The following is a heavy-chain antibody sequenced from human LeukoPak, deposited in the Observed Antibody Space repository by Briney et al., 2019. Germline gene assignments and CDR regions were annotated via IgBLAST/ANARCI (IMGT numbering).Heavy chain of an antibody. J-gene: IGHJ4*02. D-gene: IGHD3-22*01. CDR1: GFTFSSYG. Sequence: GGSLRLSCAASGFTFSSYGMHWVRQVPGKGLVWVSRINSDGSSTNYADSVKGRFTISRDNAKNTLYLQMNSLRAEDTAVYYCVRDKSSGHWSTDYWGQGTLVAVSS. CDR3: VRDKSSGHWSTDY. CDR2: INSDGSST. V-gene: IGHV3-74*01.